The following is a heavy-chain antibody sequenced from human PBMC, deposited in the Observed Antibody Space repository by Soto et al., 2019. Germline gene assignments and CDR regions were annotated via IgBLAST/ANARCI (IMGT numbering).Heavy chain of an antibody. J-gene: IGHJ6*02. CDR1: HGSVSSGTYS. CDR3: ARGHYYYGMDV. V-gene: IGHV4-30-2*01. CDR2: IYYSGNN. Sequence: SETLSLTCTVSHGSVSSGTYSWSWVRQPPGKGLEWIGYIYYSGNNYYTPSLKSRLTMSMDRANDHFSLNLTSVTAADTAVYFCARGHYYYGMDVWGQGITVTVSS.